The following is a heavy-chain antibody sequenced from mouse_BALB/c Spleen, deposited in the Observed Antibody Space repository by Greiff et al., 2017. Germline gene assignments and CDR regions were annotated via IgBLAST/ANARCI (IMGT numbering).Heavy chain of an antibody. D-gene: IGHD2-4*01. Sequence: EVQRVESGGGLVKPGGSLKLSCAASGFTFSDYYMYWVRQTPEKRLEWVATISDGGSYTYYPDSVKGRFTISRDNAKNNLYLQMSSLKSEDTAMYYCARAPYYDYVGYFDVWGAGTTVTVSS. V-gene: IGHV5-4*02. CDR3: ARAPYYDYVGYFDV. CDR2: ISDGGSYT. J-gene: IGHJ1*01. CDR1: GFTFSDYY.